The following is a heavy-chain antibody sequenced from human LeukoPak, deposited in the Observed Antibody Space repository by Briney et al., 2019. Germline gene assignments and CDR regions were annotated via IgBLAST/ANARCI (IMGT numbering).Heavy chain of an antibody. CDR3: ARRDGSYYDY. J-gene: IGHJ4*02. CDR2: IYPGDSET. Sequence: GESLKISCKGSGYTFTDYWIGWVRQMPGKGLEWMGIIYPGDSETRYSPSFQGQVTISAGKSINSAYLQWSSLQASDTAMYYCARRDGSYYDYWGQGTLVTVSS. CDR1: GYTFTDYW. V-gene: IGHV5-51*01. D-gene: IGHD5-24*01.